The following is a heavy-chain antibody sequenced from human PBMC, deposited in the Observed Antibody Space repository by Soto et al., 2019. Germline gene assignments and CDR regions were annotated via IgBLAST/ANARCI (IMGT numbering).Heavy chain of an antibody. J-gene: IGHJ4*02. CDR1: GFTFSNAW. D-gene: IGHD3-22*01. CDR2: IKSKTDGGTT. V-gene: IGHV3-15*01. CDR3: TIVYYYDSSGYSRFDY. Sequence: VGSLRLSCAASGFTFSNAWMSWVRQAPGKGLEWVGRIKSKTDGGTTDYAAPVKGRFTISRDDSKNTLYLQMNSLKTEDTAVYYCTIVYYYDSSGYSRFDYWGQGTLVTVSS.